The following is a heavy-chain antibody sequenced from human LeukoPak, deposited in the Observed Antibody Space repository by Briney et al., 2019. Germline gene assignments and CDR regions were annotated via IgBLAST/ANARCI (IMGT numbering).Heavy chain of an antibody. CDR1: GFTFSSYA. J-gene: IGHJ4*02. D-gene: IGHD6-19*01. V-gene: IGHV3-23*01. CDR2: ISGSGGST. Sequence: GGSLRLSCAASGFTFSSYAMSWVRQAPGKGLEWVSAISGSGGSTYYADSVKGRFTISRDNSKNTLYLQMNSLRAEDTAVYYCAKDPGLYSSGLRAGFDYWGQGTLVTVSS. CDR3: AKDPGLYSSGLRAGFDY.